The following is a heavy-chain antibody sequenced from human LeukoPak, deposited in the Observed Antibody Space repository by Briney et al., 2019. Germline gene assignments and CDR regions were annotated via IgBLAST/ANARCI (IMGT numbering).Heavy chain of an antibody. D-gene: IGHD2-15*01. CDR1: GYTFTGYY. V-gene: IGHV1-2*02. Sequence: ASVKVSCKASGYTFTGYYMHWVRQAPGQGLEWMGWINPNSGGTNYAQKFQGRVTMTRDTSISTAYMELSRLRSDDTAVYYCARDIVVVVAGPDYYYYGMDVWGQGTTVTVSS. CDR2: INPNSGGT. CDR3: ARDIVVVVAGPDYYYYGMDV. J-gene: IGHJ6*02.